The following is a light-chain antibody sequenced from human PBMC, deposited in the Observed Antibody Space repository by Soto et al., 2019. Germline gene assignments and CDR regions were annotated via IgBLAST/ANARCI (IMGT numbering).Light chain of an antibody. CDR2: HTS. Sequence: DIQMTQSPSSLSASLGDKVTLTCRASEDIAHYLAWYQQKPGKAPRVLLHHTSILQSGVPSRFSGSRNGTDCNVTITSLQPEDVATYFCQKYDRAPLTFAGGTKVDI. CDR3: QKYDRAPLT. CDR1: EDIAHY. V-gene: IGKV1-27*01. J-gene: IGKJ4*01.